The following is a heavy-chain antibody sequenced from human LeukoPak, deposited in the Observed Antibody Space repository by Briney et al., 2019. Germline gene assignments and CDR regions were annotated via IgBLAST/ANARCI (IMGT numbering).Heavy chain of an antibody. D-gene: IGHD4-17*01. CDR2: IYYSGST. CDR3: ARGGRYGDSHFDI. J-gene: IGHJ3*02. CDR1: GGSISSSSYY. V-gene: IGHV4-39*07. Sequence: SETLSLTCTVSGGSISSSSYYWGWIRQPPGKGLEWIGSIYYSGSTYYNPSLKSRVTISVDTSKNQFSLKLSSVTAADTAVYYCARGGRYGDSHFDIWGQGTMVTVSS.